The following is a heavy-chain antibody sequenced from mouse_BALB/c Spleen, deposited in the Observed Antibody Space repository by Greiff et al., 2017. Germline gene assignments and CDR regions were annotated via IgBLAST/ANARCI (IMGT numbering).Heavy chain of an antibody. V-gene: IGHV1-80*01. CDR3: ARPDTTSMDY. J-gene: IGHJ4*01. CDR2: IYPGDGDT. CDR1: GYAFSSYW. D-gene: IGHD5-5*01. Sequence: QVQLQQSGAELVRPGSSVKISCKASGYAFSSYWMNWVKQRPGQGLEWIGQIYPGDGDTNYNGKFKGKATLTADKSSSTAYMQLSSLTSEDSAVYYCARPDTTSMDYWGQGTSVTVSS.